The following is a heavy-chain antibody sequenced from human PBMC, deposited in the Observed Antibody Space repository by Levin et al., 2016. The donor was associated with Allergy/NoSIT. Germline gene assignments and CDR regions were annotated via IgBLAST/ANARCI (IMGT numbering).Heavy chain of an antibody. CDR3: ARDSHP. Sequence: VRQAPGKGLEWVAVISYDGNNKYYADSVKGRFTISRDNPKNALYLQMNSLRAEDTAVYYCARDSHPWGQGTLVTVSS. V-gene: IGHV3-30*03. J-gene: IGHJ5*02. CDR2: ISYDGNNK.